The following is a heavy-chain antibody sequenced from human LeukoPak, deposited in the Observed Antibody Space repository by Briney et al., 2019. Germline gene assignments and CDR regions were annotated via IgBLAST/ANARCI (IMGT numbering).Heavy chain of an antibody. Sequence: GGSLRLSCAASGFTFYSYWIHWVRQAPGKGLVWVSCINGYGSTSNYADSVKGRFTISRDNAKNTLYLQMHSLGAEDTAVYYCARDEPTVTTGPPVGSWGQGTLVTVSS. CDR3: ARDEPTVTTGPPVGS. D-gene: IGHD4-17*01. CDR1: GFTFYSYW. V-gene: IGHV3-74*01. CDR2: INGYGSTS. J-gene: IGHJ1*01.